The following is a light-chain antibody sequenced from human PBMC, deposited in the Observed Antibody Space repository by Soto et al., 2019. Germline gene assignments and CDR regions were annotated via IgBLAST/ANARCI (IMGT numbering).Light chain of an antibody. CDR3: QQYDALPLT. CDR2: GAS. Sequence: EIVLTQSPGTLSLSPGERATLSCRASQSVRSSNLAWYQKKAGQAPRLLISGASIRATGVPDRFSASGSGTDFALTITRLGPEDFALYYCQQYDALPLTFGGGTKVDI. CDR1: QSVRSSN. V-gene: IGKV3-20*01. J-gene: IGKJ4*01.